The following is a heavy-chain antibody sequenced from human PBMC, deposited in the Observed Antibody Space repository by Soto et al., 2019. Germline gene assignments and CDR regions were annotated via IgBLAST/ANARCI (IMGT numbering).Heavy chain of an antibody. D-gene: IGHD3-10*01. CDR1: GYNFISYW. CDR3: ARQAYFGSGTYYSDY. Sequence: GESLNMSCKASGYNFISYWIAWVRQMPGKGLEWMGIIYPGYSDATYSPSFEGQVTFSVDKSITTAYLQWISLKASDTAMYYCARQAYFGSGTYYSDYWGQGTQVTVSS. J-gene: IGHJ4*02. CDR2: IYPGYSDA. V-gene: IGHV5-51*01.